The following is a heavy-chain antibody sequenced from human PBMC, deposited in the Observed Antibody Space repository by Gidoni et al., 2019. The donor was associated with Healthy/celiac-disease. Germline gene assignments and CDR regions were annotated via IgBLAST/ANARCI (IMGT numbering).Heavy chain of an antibody. V-gene: IGHV3-30-3*01. D-gene: IGHD3-3*01. CDR2: ISYDGSNK. J-gene: IGHJ4*02. CDR1: GFTFSSYA. Sequence: QVQLVESGGGVVQPGRSLRLSCAASGFTFSSYAMHWVRQAPGKGLEWLAVISYDGSNKYYADSVKGRFTISRDNSKNTLYLQMNSLRAEDTAVYYCARDGDYDFWSGYSSFDYWGQGTLVTVSS. CDR3: ARDGDYDFWSGYSSFDY.